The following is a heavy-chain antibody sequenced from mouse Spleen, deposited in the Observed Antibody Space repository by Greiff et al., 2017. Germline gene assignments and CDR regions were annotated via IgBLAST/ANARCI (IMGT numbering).Heavy chain of an antibody. CDR1: GYTFSSYW. V-gene: IGHV1-9*01. CDR2: ILPGSGST. D-gene: IGHD2-1*01. CDR3: ARRYYGNPYYFDY. Sequence: VKLQQSGAELMKPGASVKISCKAPGYTFSSYWIEWVKQRPGHGLEWIGEILPGSGSTNYNEKFKGKATFTADTSSNTAYMQLSSLTSEDSAVYYCARRYYGNPYYFDYWGQGTTLTVSS. J-gene: IGHJ2*01.